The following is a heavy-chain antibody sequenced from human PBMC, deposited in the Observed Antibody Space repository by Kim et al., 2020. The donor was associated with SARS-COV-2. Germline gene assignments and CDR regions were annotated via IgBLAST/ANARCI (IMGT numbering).Heavy chain of an antibody. CDR2: ISSSSSYI. CDR1: GFTFSSYS. V-gene: IGHV3-21*01. CDR3: ARGVGTALVSGGYNWFDP. Sequence: GGSLRLSCAASGFTFSSYSMNWVRQAPGKGLEWVSSISSSSSYIYYADSVKGRFTISRDNAKDSLYLQMNSLRAEDTAVYYCARGVGTALVSGGYNWFDPWGQGTLVTVSS. J-gene: IGHJ5*02. D-gene: IGHD5-18*01.